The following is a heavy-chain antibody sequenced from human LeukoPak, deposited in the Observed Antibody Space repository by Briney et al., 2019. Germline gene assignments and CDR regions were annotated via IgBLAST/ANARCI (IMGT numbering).Heavy chain of an antibody. Sequence: SETLSLTCTVSGGSISSYYWSWIRQPPGKGLEWIRYIYYSGSTNYNPSLKSRVTISVDTSKNQFSLKLSSVTAADTAVYYCARETYSSSWYGNYYFDYWGQGTLVTVSS. CDR1: GGSISSYY. CDR3: ARETYSSSWYGNYYFDY. J-gene: IGHJ4*02. CDR2: IYYSGST. D-gene: IGHD6-13*01. V-gene: IGHV4-59*01.